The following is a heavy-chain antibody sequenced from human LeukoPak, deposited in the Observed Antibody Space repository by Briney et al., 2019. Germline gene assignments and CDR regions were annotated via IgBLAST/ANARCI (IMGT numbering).Heavy chain of an antibody. J-gene: IGHJ4*02. CDR1: GFTFAGYA. V-gene: IGHV3-23*01. CDR2: IQGTDGTT. Sequence: LGESLRLSCAASGFTFAGYAMSWVRQAPGKGLEWVSSIQGTDGTTYYADSVKGRFTVSRDNSKNTLYLQMNSLRVEDTAVHYCAKDFRHSSTADSGSDLPLDYWGQGTLVSVSS. D-gene: IGHD1-26*01. CDR3: AKDFRHSSTADSGSDLPLDY.